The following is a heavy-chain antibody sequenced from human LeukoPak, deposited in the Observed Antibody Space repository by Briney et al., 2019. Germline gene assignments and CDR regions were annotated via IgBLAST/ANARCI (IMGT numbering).Heavy chain of an antibody. CDR2: INHSGST. CDR3: ARDIRAAAGRNKFDP. J-gene: IGHJ5*02. D-gene: IGHD6-13*01. V-gene: IGHV4-34*01. CDR1: GGSFSGYY. Sequence: SETLSLTCAVYGGSFSGYYWSWIRQPPGKGLEWIGEINHSGSTNYNPSLKSRVTISVDTSKNQFSLKLSSVTAADTAVYYCARDIRAAAGRNKFDPWGQGTLVTVSS.